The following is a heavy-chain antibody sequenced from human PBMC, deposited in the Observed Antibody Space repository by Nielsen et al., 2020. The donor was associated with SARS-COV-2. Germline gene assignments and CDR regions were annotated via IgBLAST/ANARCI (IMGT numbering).Heavy chain of an antibody. CDR2: IYYSGGT. D-gene: IGHD3-10*01. CDR3: ARVRTLWFGYYYGMDV. CDR1: GGSIGNYY. J-gene: IGHJ6*02. V-gene: IGHV4-59*01. Sequence: SETLSLTCTVSGGSIGNYYWSWIRQPPGKGLEWIGYIYYSGGTNYNPSLKSRVTISVDTSKNQFSLKLSSVTAADTAVYYCARVRTLWFGYYYGMDVWGQGTTVTVSS.